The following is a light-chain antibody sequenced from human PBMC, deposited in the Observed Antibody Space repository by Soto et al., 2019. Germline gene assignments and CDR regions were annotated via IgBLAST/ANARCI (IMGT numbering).Light chain of an antibody. Sequence: SYELTQPPSVSVSPGQTARITCSGDALPKQYAYWYQQKPGQAPVLAIYKDSERPSGIPERFSGSSSATTVTLTISGVQAADEADYYCQSADSSGTYVVFGGGTKLTVL. CDR3: QSADSSGTYVV. CDR1: ALPKQY. V-gene: IGLV3-25*03. CDR2: KDS. J-gene: IGLJ2*01.